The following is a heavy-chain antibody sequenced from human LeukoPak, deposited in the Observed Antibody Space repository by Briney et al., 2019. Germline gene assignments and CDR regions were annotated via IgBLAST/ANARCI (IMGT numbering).Heavy chain of an antibody. J-gene: IGHJ5*02. D-gene: IGHD2-15*01. CDR3: AREVAWFDP. CDR2: IYYSGST. V-gene: IGHV4-59*01. Sequence: SETLSLTCTVSGGSISSYYWSWIRQPPGKGLEWIGYIYYSGSTNYNPSLKSRVTISVDTSKNQFSLKLSSVTAAVTAVYYCAREVAWFDPWGQGTLVTVSS. CDR1: GGSISSYY.